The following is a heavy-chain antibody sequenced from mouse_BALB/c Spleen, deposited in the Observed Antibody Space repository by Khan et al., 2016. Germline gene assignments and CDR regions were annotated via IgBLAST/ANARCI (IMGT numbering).Heavy chain of an antibody. J-gene: IGHJ1*01. Sequence: EVQLQESGPGLVKPSQSLSLTCTVTGYSITSDYAWNWTRQFPGNKLEWMGYISYSGSTSYNPSLKSRISITRDTSKNQFFLQLNSVTTEDTATYYCARRDYGYNWYFDVWGAGTTVTVSS. V-gene: IGHV3-2*02. CDR2: ISYSGST. CDR3: ARRDYGYNWYFDV. D-gene: IGHD1-2*01. CDR1: GYSITSDYA.